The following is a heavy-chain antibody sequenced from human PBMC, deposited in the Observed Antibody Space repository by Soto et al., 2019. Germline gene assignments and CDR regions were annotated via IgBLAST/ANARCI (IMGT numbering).Heavy chain of an antibody. V-gene: IGHV5-51*01. CDR2: IYPGDSDT. D-gene: IGHD3-10*01. Sequence: GESLKISCKGSGYSFTSYWIGWVRQMPGKGLEWMGIIYPGDSDTRYSPSFQGQVTISADKSISTAYLQWSSLKASDTAMYYCARHGSSYGSGSLIDYWGQGTLVTVSS. CDR3: ARHGSSYGSGSLIDY. CDR1: GYSFTSYW. J-gene: IGHJ4*02.